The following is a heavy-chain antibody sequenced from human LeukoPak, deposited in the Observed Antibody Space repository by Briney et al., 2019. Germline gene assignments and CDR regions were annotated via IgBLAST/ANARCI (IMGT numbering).Heavy chain of an antibody. D-gene: IGHD4-11*01. Sequence: ASVKVSCKVSGYTLTELSMHWVRQAPGKGLEWMGGFDPEDGETIYAQKFQGRVTMTEDTSTDTAYMELSSLRSEDTAVYYCATRRMTTVTTGNWFDPWGQGTLATVSS. CDR2: FDPEDGET. CDR3: ATRRMTTVTTGNWFDP. J-gene: IGHJ5*02. V-gene: IGHV1-24*01. CDR1: GYTLTELS.